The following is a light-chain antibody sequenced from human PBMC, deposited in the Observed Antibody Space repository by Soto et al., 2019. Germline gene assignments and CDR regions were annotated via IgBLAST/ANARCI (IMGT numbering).Light chain of an antibody. CDR1: QGISSY. CDR2: SAF. CDR3: QQLDSYPLT. V-gene: IGKV1-9*01. J-gene: IGKJ4*01. Sequence: DIQLTQSPSFLSASVGDRVTITCRASQGISSYLGWYQQKPGKAPKLLISSAFTLQSGVSSRFSGSGSGTEFTLTISSLQPEDFATYYCQQLDSYPLTFGGGTKVEIK.